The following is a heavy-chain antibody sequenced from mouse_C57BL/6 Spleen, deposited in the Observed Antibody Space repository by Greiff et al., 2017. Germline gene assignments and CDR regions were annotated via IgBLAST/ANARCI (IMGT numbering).Heavy chain of an antibody. CDR3: ARIVVAQYYYAMDY. CDR1: GFSLSTFGMG. CDR2: IWWDDDK. V-gene: IGHV8-8*01. J-gene: IGHJ4*01. D-gene: IGHD1-1*01. Sequence: EVSGPGILQPSQTLSLTCSFSGFSLSTFGMGVGWIRQPSGKGLEWLAHIWWDDDKYYNPALKSRLTISKDTSKNQVFLKIANVDTADTATYYCARIVVAQYYYAMDYWGQGTSVTVSS.